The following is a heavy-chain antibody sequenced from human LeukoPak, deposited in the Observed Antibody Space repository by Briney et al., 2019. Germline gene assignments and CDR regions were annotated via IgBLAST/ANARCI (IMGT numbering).Heavy chain of an antibody. V-gene: IGHV1-69*01. D-gene: IGHD3-10*01. CDR2: ILPSFGAT. J-gene: IGHJ6*02. Sequence: SVKVSCKASGGTFGSYAISWVRQAPGQGLEWMGGILPSFGATKYSQKFQDRVTITADVSTTTVYMDLTSLSSEDTALYYCARPLNTMVRGITTATDFFSYAMDVWGQGAAVTVSS. CDR3: ARPLNTMVRGITTATDFFSYAMDV. CDR1: GGTFGSYA.